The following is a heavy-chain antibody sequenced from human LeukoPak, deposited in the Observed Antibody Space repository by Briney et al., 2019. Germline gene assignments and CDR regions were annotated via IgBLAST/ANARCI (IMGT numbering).Heavy chain of an antibody. Sequence: GGSLRLSCAASGFTFSNYEMNWVRQAPGKGLEWISYISSSGGITYYADSVKGRFTISRNNAKNSLYLQMNSLRAEDTAVYYCARDLLLFSSSAQDPIEINFDHWGQGTLVTVSS. CDR1: GFTFSNYE. V-gene: IGHV3-48*03. J-gene: IGHJ4*02. CDR2: ISSSGGIT. CDR3: ARDLLLFSSSAQDPIEINFDH. D-gene: IGHD3-16*01.